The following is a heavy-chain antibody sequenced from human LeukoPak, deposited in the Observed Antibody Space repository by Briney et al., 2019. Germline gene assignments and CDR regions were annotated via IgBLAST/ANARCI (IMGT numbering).Heavy chain of an antibody. CDR3: AKEQQWSNFDY. V-gene: IGHV3-23*01. D-gene: IGHD6-19*01. CDR1: GFTFSYSS. CDR2: ISDSDGST. Sequence: GGSLRLSCAASGFTFSYSSMSWVRQAPGKGLEWVSAISDSDGSTYYADSVKGRFTISRDNSKNTLYLQMNSLRAEDTAVYYCAKEQQWSNFDYWGQGTLVTVSS. J-gene: IGHJ4*02.